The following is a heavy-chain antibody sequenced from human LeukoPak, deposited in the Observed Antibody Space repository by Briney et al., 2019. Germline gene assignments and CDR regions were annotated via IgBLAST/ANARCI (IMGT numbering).Heavy chain of an antibody. CDR2: ISYDGSNK. CDR3: ARELRATVTNYYYYGMDV. D-gene: IGHD4-17*01. J-gene: IGHJ6*04. CDR1: GFTFSSYA. V-gene: IGHV3-30*04. Sequence: GGSLRLSCAASGFTFSSYAMHWVRQAPGKGLEWVAVISYDGSNKYCADSVKGRFTISRDNSKNTLYLQMNSLRAEDTAVYYCARELRATVTNYYYYGMDVWGKGTTVTVSS.